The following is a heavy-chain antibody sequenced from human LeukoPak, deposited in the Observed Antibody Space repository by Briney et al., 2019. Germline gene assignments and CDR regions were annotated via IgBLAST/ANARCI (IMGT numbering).Heavy chain of an antibody. CDR1: GFTVSSNY. CDR3: ARHDYDSSGYYGHYGMDV. Sequence: GGSLRLSCAASGFTVSSNYMSWVRQAPGKGLEWVSVIYSGGGTYYADSVKGRFTISRDNSKNTLYLQMNSLRAEDTAVYYCARHDYDSSGYYGHYGMDVWGEGTTVTVSS. CDR2: IYSGGGT. D-gene: IGHD3-22*01. J-gene: IGHJ6*04. V-gene: IGHV3-66*04.